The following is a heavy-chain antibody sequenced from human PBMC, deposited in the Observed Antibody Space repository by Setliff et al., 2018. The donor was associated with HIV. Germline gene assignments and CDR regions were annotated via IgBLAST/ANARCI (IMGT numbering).Heavy chain of an antibody. V-gene: IGHV1-69*13. CDR3: ARDGTDYSSSSSLTY. J-gene: IGHJ4*02. CDR1: GGTFSSSV. CDR2: IIPIFGTS. D-gene: IGHD4-4*01. Sequence: ASVKVSCKASGGTFSSSVISWVRQAPGQGLEWMGGIIPIFGTSKYAEKFQGRVSITADESASTLYMELSSLRSEDTAVYYCARDGTDYSSSSSLTYWGQGTLVTVSS.